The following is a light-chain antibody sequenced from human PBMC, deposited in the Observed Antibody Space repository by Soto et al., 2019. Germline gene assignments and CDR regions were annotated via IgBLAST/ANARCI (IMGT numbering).Light chain of an antibody. CDR1: QSVSSSY. V-gene: IGKV3-20*01. CDR3: LQFGSSSYT. Sequence: EIVLTQSPGTLPLSPGESATLSCRASQSVSSSYLTWYQQKFGQAPRLLIYGASSRAPGIPDRFSGSGSGTDFTLTVSRLEPEDFAVYYCLQFGSSSYTFGQGTKLEIK. J-gene: IGKJ2*01. CDR2: GAS.